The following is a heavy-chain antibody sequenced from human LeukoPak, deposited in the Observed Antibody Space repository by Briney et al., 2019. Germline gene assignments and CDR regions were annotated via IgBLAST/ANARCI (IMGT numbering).Heavy chain of an antibody. Sequence: PGGSLRLSCSASGFPFSNYAMHWVRQAPGKGLEWVAVISFDGTNKYYANSVQGRFTISRDNSKNTLYLQMNSLRAEDTALYYCARDMYDNGWSSFDYWGQGTLVTVSS. CDR3: ARDMYDNGWSSFDY. CDR2: ISFDGTNK. J-gene: IGHJ4*02. D-gene: IGHD3-10*01. V-gene: IGHV3-30-3*01. CDR1: GFPFSNYA.